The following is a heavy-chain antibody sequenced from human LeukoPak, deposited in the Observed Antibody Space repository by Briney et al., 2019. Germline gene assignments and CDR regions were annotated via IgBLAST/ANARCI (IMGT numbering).Heavy chain of an antibody. V-gene: IGHV3-23*01. CDR2: ISGSGGST. D-gene: IGHD6-25*01. Sequence: GGSLRLSCAPSGFTFSSDAMSWGRQAPGGGREWGSAISGSGGSTYYADSVRGRFTISRDNSRSTLFLQMNSLRAEATALYSWAKDPRVRSTAATPCPWGQGTLVTVSS. CDR3: AKDPRVRSTAATPCP. J-gene: IGHJ5*02. CDR1: GFTFSSDA.